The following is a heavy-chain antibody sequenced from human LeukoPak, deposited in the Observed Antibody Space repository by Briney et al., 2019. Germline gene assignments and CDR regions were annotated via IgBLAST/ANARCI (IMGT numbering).Heavy chain of an antibody. CDR3: ARNPQPAMMWLIDY. D-gene: IGHD5-18*01. CDR2: ISYDGSNK. V-gene: IGHV3-30*04. Sequence: GGSLRLSCAASVVTFCIVTMRWGRQAPGKGLEWVAVISYDGSNKYYADSVKGRFTISRDNSKNTLYLQMNSLRVEDTAVYYCARNPQPAMMWLIDYWGQGTLVTVSS. CDR1: VVTFCIVT. J-gene: IGHJ4*02.